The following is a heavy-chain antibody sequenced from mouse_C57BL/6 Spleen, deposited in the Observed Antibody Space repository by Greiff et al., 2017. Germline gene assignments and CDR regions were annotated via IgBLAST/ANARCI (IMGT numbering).Heavy chain of an antibody. V-gene: IGHV1-69*01. CDR1: GYTFTSYW. CDR3: ARGGSSGYGAY. Sequence: QVHVKQPGAELVMPGASVKLSCKASGYTFTSYWMHWVKQRPGQGLEWIGEIDPSDSYTNYNQKFKGKSTLTVDKSSSTAYMQLSSLTSEDSAVYYCARGGSSGYGAYWGQGTLVTVSA. D-gene: IGHD3-2*02. CDR2: IDPSDSYT. J-gene: IGHJ3*01.